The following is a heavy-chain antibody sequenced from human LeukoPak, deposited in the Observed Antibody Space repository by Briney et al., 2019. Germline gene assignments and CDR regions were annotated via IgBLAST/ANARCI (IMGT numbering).Heavy chain of an antibody. J-gene: IGHJ4*02. V-gene: IGHV5-51*01. CDR2: IYPGDSET. D-gene: IGHD2-15*01. CDR1: GYMFTRKW. Sequence: GESLKISCKGSGYMFTRKWIGWVRQMPGKGLEWMGIIYPGDSETRYSPSLQGQVTISADKSISTAYLQWSSLKASDTAMYYCARGALLAPGYFDYWGQGTLVTVSS. CDR3: ARGALLAPGYFDY.